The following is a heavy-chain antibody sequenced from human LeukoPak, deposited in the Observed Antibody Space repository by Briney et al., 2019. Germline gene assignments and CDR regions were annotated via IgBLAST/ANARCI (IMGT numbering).Heavy chain of an antibody. D-gene: IGHD3-22*01. CDR1: GFTFSSYA. V-gene: IGHV3-30*04. Sequence: GGSLRLSCAASGFTFSSYAMHWVRQAPGKGLEWAALMSYDGSYKYYADSVKGRFTISRDISKNMVFLQMHSLRAEDTAVYYCAKGAEEGVVITAVYYYYMDVWGKGTTVTISS. CDR3: AKGAEEGVVITAVYYYYMDV. J-gene: IGHJ6*03. CDR2: MSYDGSYK.